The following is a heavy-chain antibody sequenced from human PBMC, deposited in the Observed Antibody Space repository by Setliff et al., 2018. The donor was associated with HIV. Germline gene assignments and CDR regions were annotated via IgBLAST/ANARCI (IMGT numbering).Heavy chain of an antibody. CDR2: IFSSGST. J-gene: IGHJ5*02. Sequence: LSLTCTVSGDSISSYSWNWIRQSPGGGLEWIGLIFSSGSTKYNPSLQSRVTMSIDTSKNQFSLRLTSVTAADTAVYYCARRIDDSGSFPDKNWFDTWGQGSLVTVSS. D-gene: IGHD3-10*01. CDR3: ARRIDDSGSFPDKNWFDT. V-gene: IGHV4-4*09. CDR1: GDSISSYS.